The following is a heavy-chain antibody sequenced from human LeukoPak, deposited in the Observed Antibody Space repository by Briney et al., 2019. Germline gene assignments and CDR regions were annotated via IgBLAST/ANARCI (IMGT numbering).Heavy chain of an antibody. Sequence: SETLSLTCAVYGVSLRGYYWSWIRQSPEKGLEWIGEISHEGDSIYNPSLKSRLTLSVDMSKNQFSLKLRSVTAADAAVYYCARGRNYVSDYYFDVWGKGTTVIVSS. CDR3: ARGRNYVSDYYFDV. V-gene: IGHV4-34*01. J-gene: IGHJ6*03. CDR2: ISHEGDS. CDR1: GVSLRGYY. D-gene: IGHD1-7*01.